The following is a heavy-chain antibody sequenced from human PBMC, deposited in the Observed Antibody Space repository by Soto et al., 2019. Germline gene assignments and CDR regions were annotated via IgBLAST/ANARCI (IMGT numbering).Heavy chain of an antibody. V-gene: IGHV1-69*04. CDR1: GGTFSSYT. CDR2: IIPILGIA. J-gene: IGHJ4*02. Sequence: GASVKVSCKASGGTFSSYTISWVRRAPGQGLEWMGRIIPILGIANYAQKFQGRVTITADKSTSTAYMELSSLRSEDTAVYYCARDDSGYRSSWYIDYFNYWGQGTLVTVSS. CDR3: ARDDSGYRSSWYIDYFNY. D-gene: IGHD6-13*01.